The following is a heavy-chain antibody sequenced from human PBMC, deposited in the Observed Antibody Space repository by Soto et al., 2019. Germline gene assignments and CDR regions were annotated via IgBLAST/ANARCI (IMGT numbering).Heavy chain of an antibody. D-gene: IGHD6-13*01. J-gene: IGHJ3*02. CDR2: TYDSGTT. CDR1: GGSVSSGGYS. V-gene: IGHV4-30-2*01. CDR3: ARSIAAACLNDAFAI. Sequence: QLQLQESGSRLLKPSQTLSLTCVVSGGSVSSGGYSWSWIRQPPGKGLEWIGYTYDSGTTYYNPSLQGRVTISLDRSKNQFLLKLISVTAADTAVYYCARSIAAACLNDAFAIWGQGTMVTVSS.